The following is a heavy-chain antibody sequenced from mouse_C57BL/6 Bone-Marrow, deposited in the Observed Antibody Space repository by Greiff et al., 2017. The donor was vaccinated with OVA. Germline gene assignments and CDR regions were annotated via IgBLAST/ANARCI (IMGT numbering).Heavy chain of an antibody. CDR2: ISSGGSYT. CDR1: GFTFSSYG. J-gene: IGHJ3*01. D-gene: IGHD2-3*01. V-gene: IGHV5-6*01. CDR3: ARQGDGYFLLAY. Sequence: EVMLVESGGDLVKPGGSLKLSCAASGFTFSSYGMSWVRQTPDKRLAWVATISSGGSYTYYPDSVKGRFTISRDNAKNTLYLQMSSLKSEDTAMYYCARQGDGYFLLAYWGQGTLVTVSA.